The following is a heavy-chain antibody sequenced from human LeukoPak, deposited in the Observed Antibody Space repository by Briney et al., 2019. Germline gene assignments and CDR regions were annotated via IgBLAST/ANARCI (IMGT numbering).Heavy chain of an antibody. J-gene: IGHJ4*02. V-gene: IGHV3-30*03. CDR3: ARVRWGGLYYFDY. CDR2: ISYDGSNK. Sequence: GGSLRLSCAASGFTFSSYGMHWVRQAPGKGLEWVAVISYDGSNKYYADSVKGRFTISRDNSKNTLYLQMNSLRAEDTAVYYCARVRWGGLYYFDYWGQGTLVTVSS. D-gene: IGHD3-16*01. CDR1: GFTFSSYG.